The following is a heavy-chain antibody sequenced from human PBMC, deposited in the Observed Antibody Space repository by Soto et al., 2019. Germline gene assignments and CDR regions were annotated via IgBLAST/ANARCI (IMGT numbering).Heavy chain of an antibody. J-gene: IGHJ6*02. CDR2: KNPNSGNT. CDR1: GYTFTSYD. D-gene: IGHD6-19*01. Sequence: QVQLVQSGAEVKKPGASVKVSCKASGYTFTSYDINWVRQATGQGLEWMGWKNPNSGNTGYAQKFQGRVTMTRNTSISTAYMELSSLRSEDTAVYYCARDHSSGWYGPYYYYGMDVWGQGTTVTVSS. CDR3: ARDHSSGWYGPYYYYGMDV. V-gene: IGHV1-8*01.